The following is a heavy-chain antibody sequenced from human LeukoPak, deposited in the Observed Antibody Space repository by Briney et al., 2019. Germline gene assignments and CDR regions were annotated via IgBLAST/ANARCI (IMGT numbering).Heavy chain of an antibody. J-gene: IGHJ4*02. V-gene: IGHV3-21*01. D-gene: IGHD3-16*01. CDR1: GFTFSSYS. Sequence: GGSLRLSCAASGFTFSSYSMNWVRQAPGKGLEWVSSISSSSSYIYHADSVKGRFTISRDNAKNSLYLQMNSLRAEDTAVYYCARAGLRLGEQIDYWGQGTLVTVSS. CDR2: ISSSSSYI. CDR3: ARAGLRLGEQIDY.